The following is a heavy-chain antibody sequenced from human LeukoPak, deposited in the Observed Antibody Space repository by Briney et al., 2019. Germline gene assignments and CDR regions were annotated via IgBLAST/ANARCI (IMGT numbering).Heavy chain of an antibody. CDR2: IIPIFGTA. CDR1: GGTFSSYA. J-gene: IGHJ6*03. D-gene: IGHD2-2*01. CDR3: ASSRDCSSTSCFSWDYYYYYMDV. Sequence: SVKVSCKASGGTFSSYAISWVRQAPGQGLEWMGGIIPIFGTANYAQKFQGRVTITTDESTSTAYMELSSLRSEDTAVYYCASSRDCSSTSCFSWDYYYYYMDVWGKGTTVTVSS. V-gene: IGHV1-69*05.